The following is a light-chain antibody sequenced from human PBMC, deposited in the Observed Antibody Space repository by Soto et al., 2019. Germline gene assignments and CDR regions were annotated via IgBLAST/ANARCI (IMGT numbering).Light chain of an antibody. J-gene: IGLJ1*01. CDR2: EVI. CDR3: SSYAGSRIFV. Sequence: QSALTQTPSAPGSLGQSVTISCTGTSGDVGGYNFVSWYQQHPGKAPKLLIYEVIKRPSGVPDRFSGSKFGNTASLTVSGLQPEDEADYFCSSYAGSRIFVLGTGTKVTVL. CDR1: SGDVGGYNF. V-gene: IGLV2-8*01.